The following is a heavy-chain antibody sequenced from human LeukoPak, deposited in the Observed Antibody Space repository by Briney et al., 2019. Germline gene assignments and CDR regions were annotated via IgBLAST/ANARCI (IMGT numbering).Heavy chain of an antibody. V-gene: IGHV3-30-3*01. Sequence: GGSLRLSCAASGFTFSSYAMHWVRQAPGKGLEWVAVISYDGSNKYYADSVKGRFTISRDNSKNTLYLQMNSLRAEDTAVYYCARVRYYYDSSGYYRLFDYWGQGTLVTVSS. CDR1: GFTFSSYA. J-gene: IGHJ4*02. CDR2: ISYDGSNK. D-gene: IGHD3-22*01. CDR3: ARVRYYYDSSGYYRLFDY.